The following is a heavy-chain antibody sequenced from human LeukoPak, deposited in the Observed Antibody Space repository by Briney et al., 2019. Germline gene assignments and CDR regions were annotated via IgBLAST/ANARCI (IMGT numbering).Heavy chain of an antibody. CDR2: INPNSGGT. V-gene: IGHV1-2*02. Sequence: ASVKVSRKASGYTFTGYYMHWVRQAPGRGLEWMGWINPNSGGTNYAQKFQGRVTMTRDTSISTAYMELSRLRSDDTAVYYCARESSSSWSKDYWGQGTLVTVSS. D-gene: IGHD6-13*01. J-gene: IGHJ4*02. CDR3: ARESSSSWSKDY. CDR1: GYTFTGYY.